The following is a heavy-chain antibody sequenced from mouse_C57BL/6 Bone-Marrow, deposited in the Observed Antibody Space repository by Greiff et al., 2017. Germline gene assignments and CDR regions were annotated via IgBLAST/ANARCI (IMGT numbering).Heavy chain of an antibody. D-gene: IGHD2-4*01. V-gene: IGHV1-69*01. J-gene: IGHJ3*01. CDR2: IDPSDSYT. CDR1: GYTFTSYW. CDR3: ASYDYDGEFAY. Sequence: QVQLQQPGAELVMPGASVKLSCKASGYTFTSYWMHWVKQRPGQGLEWIGEIDPSDSYTNYNQKFKGKSTLTVDKSSSTAYMQLSSLTSEDSAVYCCASYDYDGEFAYWGQGTLVTVST.